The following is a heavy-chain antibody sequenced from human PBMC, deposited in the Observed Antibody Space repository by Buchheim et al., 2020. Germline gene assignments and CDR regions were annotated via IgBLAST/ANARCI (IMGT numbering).Heavy chain of an antibody. CDR2: ISGSSGST. D-gene: IGHD3-10*01. J-gene: IGHJ5*02. CDR1: GFTFSSYA. V-gene: IGHV3-23*01. Sequence: EVQLLESGGGLVQPGGSLRLSCTASGFTFSSYAMSWVRQAPGKGLEWVSSISGSSGSTYYADSVKGRFTISRDNSKNTLYLQMNSRRAEDTGGYYCAKAGEDYYGAGSYYKGGGSWGQGTL. CDR3: AKAGEDYYGAGSYYKGGGS.